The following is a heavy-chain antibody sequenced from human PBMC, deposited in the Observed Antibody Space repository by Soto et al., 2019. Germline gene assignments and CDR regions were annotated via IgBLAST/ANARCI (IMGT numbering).Heavy chain of an antibody. Sequence: EVQLVESGGGLVKPGGSLRLSCAASGFTFSSYSMNWVRQAPGKGLEWVSSISTSSSYIYFADSVKGRFTISRDNAKNSLYLQMNSLRVEDTAVYYCARDLELGVPFGYWGQGTLVTVSS. CDR1: GFTFSSYS. J-gene: IGHJ4*02. CDR3: ARDLELGVPFGY. D-gene: IGHD1-7*01. V-gene: IGHV3-21*01. CDR2: ISTSSSYI.